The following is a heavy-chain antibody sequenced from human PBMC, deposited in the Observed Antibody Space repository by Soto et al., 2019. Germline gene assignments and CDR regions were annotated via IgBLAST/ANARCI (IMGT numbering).Heavy chain of an antibody. CDR2: IIPIFGTA. V-gene: IGHV1-69*13. D-gene: IGHD6-19*01. CDR1: GGTFSSYA. J-gene: IGHJ4*02. CDR3: ARDRGIAVAAYFDY. Sequence: ASVKVSCKASGGTFSSYAISWVRQAPGQGLEWMGGIIPIFGTANYAQKFQGRVTMTADESTSTAYMELRSLRSDDTAVYYCARDRGIAVAAYFDYWGQGALVTVSS.